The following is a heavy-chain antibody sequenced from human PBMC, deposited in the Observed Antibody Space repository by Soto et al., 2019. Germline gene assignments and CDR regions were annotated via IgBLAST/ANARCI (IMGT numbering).Heavy chain of an antibody. V-gene: IGHV3-30-3*01. CDR2: ISYDGSNK. CDR3: ARDLPWFGDG. CDR1: GFTFSSYA. Sequence: QVQLVESGGGVVQPGRSLRLSCAASGFTFSSYAMHWVRQAPGKGLEWVAVISYDGSNKYYADSVKGRFTISRDNSKNTPYLQMNSLRAEDTAVYYCARDLPWFGDGWVQGTLVTVSS. J-gene: IGHJ4*02. D-gene: IGHD3-10*01.